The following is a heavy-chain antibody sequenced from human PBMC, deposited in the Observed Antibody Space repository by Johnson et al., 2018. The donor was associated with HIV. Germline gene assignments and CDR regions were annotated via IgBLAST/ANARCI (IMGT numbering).Heavy chain of an antibody. CDR2: ISGSGGST. J-gene: IGHJ3*02. V-gene: IGHV3-23*04. Sequence: VQLVESGGGLVQPGGSLRLSCAASGFTFSSYAMSWVRQAPGKGLEWVSAISGSGGSTYYADSVKGRFTISRDNSKHTLYLQMNSLRAEDTAVYYCARGFAGSGRYSHRPVGAFEIWGQGTMVTVSS. CDR1: GFTFSSYA. D-gene: IGHD6-19*01. CDR3: ARGFAGSGRYSHRPVGAFEI.